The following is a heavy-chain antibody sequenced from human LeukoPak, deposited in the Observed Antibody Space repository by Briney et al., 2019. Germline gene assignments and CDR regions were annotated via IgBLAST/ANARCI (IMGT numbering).Heavy chain of an antibody. D-gene: IGHD3-22*01. CDR2: IKQDGSEK. CDR3: ARDDYYDSSGYFGY. Sequence: QPGGSLRLSCAASGFTFSSYWMSWVRQAPGKGLEWVANIKQDGSEKYYVDSVKGRFTISRDNAKNSLYLQMNSLRAEDTAVYYCARDDYYDSSGYFGYWGQGTLVTVSS. J-gene: IGHJ4*02. V-gene: IGHV3-7*01. CDR1: GFTFSSYW.